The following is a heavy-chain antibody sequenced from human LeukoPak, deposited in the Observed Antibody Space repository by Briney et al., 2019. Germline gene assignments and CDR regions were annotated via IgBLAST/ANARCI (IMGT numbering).Heavy chain of an antibody. CDR3: ARVYDFWSGYYPDY. J-gene: IGHJ4*02. V-gene: IGHV3-7*01. Sequence: GGSLRLSCAASGFTFSSYWMSWVRQAPGKGLEWVANIKQDGSEKYYVDSVKGRFTISRDNAKNSLYLQMNSLRAEDTAVYYCARVYDFWSGYYPDYWGQGTLVTVSS. CDR2: IKQDGSEK. CDR1: GFTFSSYW. D-gene: IGHD3-3*01.